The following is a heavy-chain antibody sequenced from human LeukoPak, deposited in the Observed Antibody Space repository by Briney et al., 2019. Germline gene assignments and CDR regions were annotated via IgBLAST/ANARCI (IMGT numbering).Heavy chain of an antibody. V-gene: IGHV3-21*01. D-gene: IGHD3-10*01. Sequence: GGSLRLSCAASGFTFSSYSMNWVRQAPGKGLEWVSSISSSSSYIYYADSVKGRFTISRDNAKSSLYLQMNSLRAEDTAVYYCAIPPLSGTGSSRPLAEMDVWGQGTTVTVSS. J-gene: IGHJ6*02. CDR2: ISSSSSYI. CDR3: AIPPLSGTGSSRPLAEMDV. CDR1: GFTFSSYS.